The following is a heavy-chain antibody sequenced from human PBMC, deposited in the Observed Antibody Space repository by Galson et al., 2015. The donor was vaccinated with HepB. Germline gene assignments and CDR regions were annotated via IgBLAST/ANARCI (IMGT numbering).Heavy chain of an antibody. Sequence: SLRLSCAASGFTFSSYAMHWVRQAPGKGLEWVAVISYDGSNKYYADSVKGRFTISRDNSKNTLYLQMNSLRAEDTAVYYCARAPDSGYSYGYPDKYFDYWGQGTLVTVSS. CDR2: ISYDGSNK. CDR3: ARAPDSGYSYGYPDKYFDY. V-gene: IGHV3-30*04. CDR1: GFTFSSYA. J-gene: IGHJ4*02. D-gene: IGHD5-18*01.